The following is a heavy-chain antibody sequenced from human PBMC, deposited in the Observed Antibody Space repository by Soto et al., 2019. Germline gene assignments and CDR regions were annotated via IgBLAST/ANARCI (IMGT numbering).Heavy chain of an antibody. CDR1: GGTFSSYA. V-gene: IGHV1-69*13. D-gene: IGHD3-22*01. CDR3: ARDDSENSGYYYDYYYGMDV. CDR2: IIPIFGTA. J-gene: IGHJ6*04. Sequence: SVKVSCKASGGTFSSYAISWVRQAPGQGLEWMGGIIPIFGTANYAQKFQGRVTITADESTSTAYMELSSLRSEDTAVYYCARDDSENSGYYYDYYYGMDVWGKGTTVTVSS.